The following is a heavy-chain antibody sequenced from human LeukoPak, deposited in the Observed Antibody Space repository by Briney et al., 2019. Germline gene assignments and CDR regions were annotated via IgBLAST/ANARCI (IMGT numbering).Heavy chain of an antibody. Sequence: ASVKVSCKASGYTFTSHGISWVRQAPGQGLEWMGWISTYRGNTNYAQRFQGRVSMTTGTSTTTAYMELRSLRPDDTAVYYCARGGGIAAARVDYWGQGTLVTVSS. D-gene: IGHD6-13*01. CDR1: GYTFTSHG. CDR2: ISTYRGNT. CDR3: ARGGGIAAARVDY. V-gene: IGHV1-18*01. J-gene: IGHJ4*02.